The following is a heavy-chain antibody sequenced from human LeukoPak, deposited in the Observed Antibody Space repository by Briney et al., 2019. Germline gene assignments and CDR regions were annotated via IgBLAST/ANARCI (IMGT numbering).Heavy chain of an antibody. V-gene: IGHV3-7*01. CDR3: ARDDSSGWYYFDY. Sequence: GGSLRLSCAASGFTFSSYWMSWVRQAPGKGLEWVANIKQDGSEKYYVDSVKGRFTISRDNAKNSLHLQMNSLRAEDTAVYHCARDDSSGWYYFDYWGQGTLVTVSS. CDR1: GFTFSSYW. D-gene: IGHD6-19*01. CDR2: IKQDGSEK. J-gene: IGHJ4*02.